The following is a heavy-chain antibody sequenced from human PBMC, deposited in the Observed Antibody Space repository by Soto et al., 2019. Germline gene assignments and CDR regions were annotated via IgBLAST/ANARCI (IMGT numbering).Heavy chain of an antibody. J-gene: IGHJ4*02. CDR3: AKVRIQDCTSISCYRGGDS. Sequence: EVQLLESGGGLVQPGGSLRLSCVASGFNFNFYAMNWVRQAPGKGLEWVSAISGSGSSTFYSDSVKGRFTISRDNPKNTLYLEMNSLRAEDAAVYYCAKVRIQDCTSISCYRGGDSWGQGTLVTVSS. D-gene: IGHD3-3*02. CDR2: ISGSGSST. CDR1: GFNFNFYA. V-gene: IGHV3-23*01.